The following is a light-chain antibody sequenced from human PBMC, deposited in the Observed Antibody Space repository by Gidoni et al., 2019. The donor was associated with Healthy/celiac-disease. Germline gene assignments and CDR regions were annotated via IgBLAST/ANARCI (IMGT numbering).Light chain of an antibody. Sequence: IRMTQSPSSLSASVGDRVTMSCRSSQTISTYLHWYQQKPGAPPQLLIHAASTLQSGVPSRFSGSGSGTDFTLTISNLQLEDFATYFCQQSLTTPLTFGGGTKVEMK. CDR1: QTISTY. V-gene: IGKV1-39*01. CDR3: QQSLTTPLT. J-gene: IGKJ4*01. CDR2: AAS.